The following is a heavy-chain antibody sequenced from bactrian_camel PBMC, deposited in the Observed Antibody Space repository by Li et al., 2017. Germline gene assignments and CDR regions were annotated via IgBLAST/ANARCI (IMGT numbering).Heavy chain of an antibody. CDR1: GYTYRYNLSC. Sequence: HVQLVESGGGSVQAGGSLRLSCTASGYTYRYNLSCMAWFRQAPGKERERVAQIYADDSFSVAESVKGRFTISRDNTKNTLYLEMHNLRTEDTAKYWCQADEDPSGGYCYGAGQRGQGTQVTVS. J-gene: IGHJ4*01. D-gene: IGHD2*01. V-gene: IGHV3S6*01. CDR3: QADEDPSGGYCYGAGQ. CDR2: IYADDSFS.